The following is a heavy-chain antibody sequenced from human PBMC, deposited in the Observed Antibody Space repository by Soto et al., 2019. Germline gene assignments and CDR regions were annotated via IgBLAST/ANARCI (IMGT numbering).Heavy chain of an antibody. Sequence: GGSLRLSCAASGFTFSSYSMNWVRQAPGKGLEWVSSISSSSSYIYYADSVKGRFTISRDNAKNSLYLQMNSLRAEDTAVYYCARVAQLERRILTYYYMDVWGKGTTVTVSS. V-gene: IGHV3-21*01. CDR2: ISSSSSYI. CDR3: ARVAQLERRILTYYYMDV. D-gene: IGHD1-1*01. J-gene: IGHJ6*03. CDR1: GFTFSSYS.